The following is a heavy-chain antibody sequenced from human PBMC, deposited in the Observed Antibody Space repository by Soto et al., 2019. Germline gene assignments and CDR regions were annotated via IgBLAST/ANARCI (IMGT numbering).Heavy chain of an antibody. J-gene: IGHJ5*02. V-gene: IGHV3-15*01. CDR1: GFTFTNAW. Sequence: EVQLVESGGGLVKPGGSLRLSCAASGFTFTNAWMSWVRQAPGKGLEWVGRIKSKSAGGTIDYAAPVKGRFTISRDDSKITVYLQMNSRKTEDTALYYCITDEGPWGQGTLVTVSS. CDR2: IKSKSAGGTI. CDR3: ITDEGP.